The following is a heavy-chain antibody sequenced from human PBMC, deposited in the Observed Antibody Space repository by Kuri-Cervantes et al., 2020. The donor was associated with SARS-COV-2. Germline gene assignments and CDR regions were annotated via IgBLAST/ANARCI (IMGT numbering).Heavy chain of an antibody. J-gene: IGHJ3*02. CDR2: IVPVFAAT. CDR1: GGTFRSYA. V-gene: IGHV1-69*13. Sequence: SVKVSCKASGGTFRSYAISWVRQAPGLGLEWMGRIVPVFAATNYAPKFQGRVTISADESTSTAYMELSSLRSDDTAVYYCARERGTMIAGPPVSEACEMWGQGTMVTVSS. D-gene: IGHD3-22*01. CDR3: ARERGTMIAGPPVSEACEM.